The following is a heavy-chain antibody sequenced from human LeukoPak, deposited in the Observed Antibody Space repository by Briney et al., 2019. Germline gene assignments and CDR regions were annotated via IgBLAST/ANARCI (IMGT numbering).Heavy chain of an antibody. V-gene: IGHV1-2*02. CDR1: GYTFTGYY. J-gene: IGHJ4*02. D-gene: IGHD3-10*01. CDR3: ARALFDYGSVPGGY. Sequence: GASVKVSCKASGYTFTGYYMHWVRQAPGQGLERMGWINPNSGGTNYAQKFQGRVTMTRDTSISTAYMELSRLRSDDTAVYYCARALFDYGSVPGGYWGQGTLVTVSS. CDR2: INPNSGGT.